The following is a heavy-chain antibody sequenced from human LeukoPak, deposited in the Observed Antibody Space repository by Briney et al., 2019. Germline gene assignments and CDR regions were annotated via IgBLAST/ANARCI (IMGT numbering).Heavy chain of an antibody. V-gene: IGHV3-30*18. J-gene: IGHJ4*02. CDR1: GFTFSSYG. CDR3: AKDGWWEYCSGGSCYPDY. CDR2: ISYDGSNK. D-gene: IGHD2-15*01. Sequence: GRSLRLSCAASGFTFSSYGMHWVRQAPGKGLEWVVVISYDGSNKYYADSVRGRFTISRDNSKNTLYLQMNSLRAEDTAVYYCAKDGWWEYCSGGSCYPDYWGQGTLVTVSS.